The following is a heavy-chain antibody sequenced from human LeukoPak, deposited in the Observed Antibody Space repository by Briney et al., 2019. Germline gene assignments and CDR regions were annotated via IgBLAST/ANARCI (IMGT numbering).Heavy chain of an antibody. CDR3: ARGHVSRRYYDSSDYLDWFDP. V-gene: IGHV1-46*01. D-gene: IGHD3-22*01. Sequence: ASVKVSCKASGYTFTGYYMHWVRQAPGQGLEWMRIINPSGGSTSYAQKFQGRVTMTRDTSTSTVYMELSSLKSEDTAVYYCARGHVSRRYYDSSDYLDWFDPWGQGTLVTVSS. CDR1: GYTFTGYY. J-gene: IGHJ5*02. CDR2: INPSGGST.